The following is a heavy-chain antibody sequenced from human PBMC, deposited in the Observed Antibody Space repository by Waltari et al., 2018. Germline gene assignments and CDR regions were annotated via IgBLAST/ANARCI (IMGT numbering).Heavy chain of an antibody. J-gene: IGHJ4*02. Sequence: QVQLVQSGAEVKKPGSSVKVSCKASGGTFSSYAISWVRQAPGQGLEWMGGIIPIFGTANYAQKVQGRVTITADEATSTAYMELSSLRSEDTAVYYCARDISAYGGVDYWGQGTLVTVSS. CDR2: IIPIFGTA. D-gene: IGHD3-16*01. CDR1: GGTFSSYA. V-gene: IGHV1-69*13. CDR3: ARDISAYGGVDY.